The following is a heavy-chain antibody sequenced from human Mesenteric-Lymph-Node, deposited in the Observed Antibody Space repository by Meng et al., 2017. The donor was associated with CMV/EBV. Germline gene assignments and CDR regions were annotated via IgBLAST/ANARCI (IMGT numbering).Heavy chain of an antibody. CDR2: MYHSGNT. J-gene: IGHJ4*02. V-gene: IGHV4-38-2*02. Sequence: SETLSLTCTVSGYSISSAYYWGWIRQPPGKGLEWIGNMYHSGNTYYNPSLMSRVTISVDTSKKQVSLKLTSVTAADTAVYYCARVVLDIAAAGLLEWGRGTLVTVSS. D-gene: IGHD6-13*01. CDR3: ARVVLDIAAAGLLE. CDR1: GYSISSAYY.